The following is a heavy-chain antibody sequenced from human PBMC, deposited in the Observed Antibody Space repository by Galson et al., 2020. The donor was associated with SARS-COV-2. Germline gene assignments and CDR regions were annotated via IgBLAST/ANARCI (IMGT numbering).Heavy chain of an antibody. D-gene: IGHD4-17*01. V-gene: IGHV3-9*01. Sequence: GGSLRLSCAASGYTFDTTAMHWFRQAPGKGLEWVSGISWTSGTIDYTASVKGRFTISRDNAKNSLSLKMNSLTAEDTALYYCAKLHDYGDYVCDYWGRGTLVTVSS. J-gene: IGHJ4*02. CDR2: ISWTSGTI. CDR3: AKLHDYGDYVCDY. CDR1: GYTFDTTA.